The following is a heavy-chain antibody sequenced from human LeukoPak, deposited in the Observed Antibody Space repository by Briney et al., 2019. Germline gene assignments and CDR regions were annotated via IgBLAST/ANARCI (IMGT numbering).Heavy chain of an antibody. CDR3: ARARILTGYSPSDY. Sequence: SETLSLTCAVYGGSFSGYYWSWIRQPPGKGLEWIGEINHSGSTNYNPSLKSRVTISVDTSKNQFSPKLSSVTAADTAVYYCARARILTGYSPSDYWGQGTLVTVSS. D-gene: IGHD3-9*01. CDR1: GGSFSGYY. CDR2: INHSGST. J-gene: IGHJ4*02. V-gene: IGHV4-34*01.